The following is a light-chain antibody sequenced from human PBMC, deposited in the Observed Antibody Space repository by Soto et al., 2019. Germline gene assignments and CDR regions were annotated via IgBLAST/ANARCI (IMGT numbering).Light chain of an antibody. V-gene: IGLV1-44*01. J-gene: IGLJ2*01. CDR3: AAWDDSLSGVV. CDR1: GSNIGSDT. Sequence: QSVLTQPPSASGTPGQRVTISCSGSGSNIGSDTVNWYQQLPGTAPKLLIYSINQRPSGVPDRYSGSKSGTSASLAISGPQSDDEADYYCAAWDDSLSGVVFDGGTKLTVL. CDR2: SIN.